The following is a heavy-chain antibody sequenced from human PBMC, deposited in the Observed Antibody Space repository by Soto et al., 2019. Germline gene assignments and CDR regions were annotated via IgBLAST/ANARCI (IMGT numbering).Heavy chain of an antibody. D-gene: IGHD5-12*01. Sequence: SETLSLTCAVYGGSFSGYYWSWIRQPPGKGLEWIGEINHSGSTNYNPSLKSRVTISVDTSKNQFSLKLSSVTAAGTAVYYCARPYSGYGSDWGQGTLVTVSS. J-gene: IGHJ4*02. CDR3: ARPYSGYGSD. CDR1: GGSFSGYY. V-gene: IGHV4-34*01. CDR2: INHSGST.